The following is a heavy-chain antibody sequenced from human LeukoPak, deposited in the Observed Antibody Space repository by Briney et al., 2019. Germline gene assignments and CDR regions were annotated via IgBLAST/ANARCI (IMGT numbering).Heavy chain of an antibody. CDR1: GGTFSSYA. CDR3: ARQTIFGVIPHNWFDP. D-gene: IGHD3-3*01. V-gene: IGHV1-69*04. J-gene: IGHJ5*02. Sequence: SVKVSCKASGGTFSSYAISWVRQAPGQGLEWMGRIIPIFGVANYAQKFQGRVTITADKSTSTAYMELSSLRSEDTAVYYCARQTIFGVIPHNWFDPWGQGTLVTVSS. CDR2: IIPIFGVA.